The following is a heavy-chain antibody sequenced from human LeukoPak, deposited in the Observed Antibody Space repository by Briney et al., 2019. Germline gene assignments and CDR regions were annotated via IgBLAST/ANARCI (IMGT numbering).Heavy chain of an antibody. CDR2: MSSISSYI. Sequence: GGSLRLSCAASGFTFSSYSMNWVRQAPGKGLEWVSSMSSISSYIYYADSVKGRFTISRDNAKNSLYLQMNSLRAEDTAVYYCARDQAGEIYYYYGIDVWGQGTTVTVSS. CDR3: ARDQAGEIYYYYGIDV. V-gene: IGHV3-21*01. J-gene: IGHJ6*02. D-gene: IGHD5-24*01. CDR1: GFTFSSYS.